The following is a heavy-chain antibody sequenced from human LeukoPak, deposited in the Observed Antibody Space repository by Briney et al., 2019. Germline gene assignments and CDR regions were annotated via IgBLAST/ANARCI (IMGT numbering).Heavy chain of an antibody. Sequence: GGSLRLSCAASGFIFSNYGMNWVRQAPGKGLEWVAAISASGSGGSTHYADSVKGRFTISRDNSKNTLYLQMNSLRAEDTAVYYCAKGERWLQFAFDYWGQGTLVTVSS. V-gene: IGHV3-23*01. D-gene: IGHD5-24*01. J-gene: IGHJ4*02. CDR2: ISASGSGGST. CDR3: AKGERWLQFAFDY. CDR1: GFIFSNYG.